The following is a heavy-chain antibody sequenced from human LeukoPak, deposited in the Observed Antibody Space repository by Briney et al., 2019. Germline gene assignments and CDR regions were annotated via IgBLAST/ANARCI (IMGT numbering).Heavy chain of an antibody. J-gene: IGHJ5*02. D-gene: IGHD3-10*01. CDR3: ATTLIREGSFT. CDR1: RFTFSSYW. CDR2: IKLDGSEK. V-gene: IGHV3-7*01. Sequence: PGGSLRLSCAASRFTFSSYWMSWVRQGPGKGLEWVANIKLDGSEKYYVDSVKGRFTISRDNAKNSLYLQMNGLRAEDTAVYYCATTLIREGSFTWGQGTLVTVSS.